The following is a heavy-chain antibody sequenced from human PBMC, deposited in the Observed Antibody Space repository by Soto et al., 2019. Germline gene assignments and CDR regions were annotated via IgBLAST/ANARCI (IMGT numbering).Heavy chain of an antibody. Sequence: GGSLRLSCAASGFTFSGSAMHWVRQASGKGLEWVGRIRSKANSYATAYAASVKGRFTISRDDSKNTAYLQMNSLKTEDTAVYYCTRPNGGGSYDIDYWGQGTLVTVSS. CDR2: IRSKANSYAT. CDR1: GFTFSGSA. CDR3: TRPNGGGSYDIDY. J-gene: IGHJ4*02. V-gene: IGHV3-73*01. D-gene: IGHD1-26*01.